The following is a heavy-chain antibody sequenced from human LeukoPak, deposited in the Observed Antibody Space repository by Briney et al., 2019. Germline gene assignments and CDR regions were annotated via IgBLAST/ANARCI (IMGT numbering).Heavy chain of an antibody. J-gene: IGHJ6*03. Sequence: GGSLRLSCEGSRFSLSAYNMNWVRHAPGKGLESVSYISSSSATIFYADSVKGRFTISRDNAKNSLYLQMDSLRPEDTAVYFCARDRHLPGLYYYYMDVWCKGTTVTVSS. D-gene: IGHD6-6*01. CDR3: ARDRHLPGLYYYYMDV. CDR1: RFSLSAYN. V-gene: IGHV3-48*01. CDR2: ISSSSATI.